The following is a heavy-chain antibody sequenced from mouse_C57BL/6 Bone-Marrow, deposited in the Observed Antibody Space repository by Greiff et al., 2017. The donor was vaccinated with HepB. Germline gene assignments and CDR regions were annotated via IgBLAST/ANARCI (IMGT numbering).Heavy chain of an antibody. CDR1: GFTFSDYY. V-gene: IGHV5-16*01. CDR2: INYDGSST. Sequence: EVKVVESEGGLVQPGRSMKLSCTASGFTFSDYYMAWVRQVPEKGLEWVANINYDGSSTYYLDSLKSRFIISRDNAKNILYLQMSSLKSEDTATYYCAREELPYWYFDVWGTGTTVTVSS. J-gene: IGHJ1*03. CDR3: AREELPYWYFDV. D-gene: IGHD5-5*01.